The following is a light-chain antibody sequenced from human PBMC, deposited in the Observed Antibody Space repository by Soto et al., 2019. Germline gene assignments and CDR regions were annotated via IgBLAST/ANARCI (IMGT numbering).Light chain of an antibody. V-gene: IGKV4-1*01. Sequence: SCWSSRSLLYRSNNKNYLAWYQQRPGQPPRLLIYWASTREPGIPVRFSGSGSWTDFTLTINRLQPDDVAVYYCQQYYNPAWSFGPGTKV. CDR3: QQYYNPAWS. CDR1: RSLLYRSNNKNY. J-gene: IGKJ3*01. CDR2: WAS.